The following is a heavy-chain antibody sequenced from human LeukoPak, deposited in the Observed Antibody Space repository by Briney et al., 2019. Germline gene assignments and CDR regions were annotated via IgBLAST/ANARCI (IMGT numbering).Heavy chain of an antibody. V-gene: IGHV4-59*12. Sequence: SETLSLTCTVSGGSISSYYWSWIRQPPGKGLEWIGYIYYSGSTNYNPSLKSRVTISVDTSKNQFSLKLGSVTAADTAVYYCARGIVVVVAATHYYYYYMDVWGKGTTVTVSS. J-gene: IGHJ6*03. D-gene: IGHD2-15*01. CDR3: ARGIVVVVAATHYYYYYMDV. CDR2: IYYSGST. CDR1: GGSISSYY.